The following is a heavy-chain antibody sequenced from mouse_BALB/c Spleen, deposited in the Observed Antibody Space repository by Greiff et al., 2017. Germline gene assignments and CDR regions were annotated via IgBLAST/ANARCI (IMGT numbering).Heavy chain of an antibody. D-gene: IGHD2-13*01. CDR3: AREDLTTTSAMDY. CDR2: INPSNGRT. Sequence: VQLQQPGAELVKPGASVKLSCKASGYTFTSYWMHWVKQRPGQGLEWIGEINPSNGRTNYNEKFKSKATLTVDKSSSTAYMQLSSLTSEDSAVYYCAREDLTTTSAMDYWGQGTSVTVSS. J-gene: IGHJ4*01. CDR1: GYTFTSYW. V-gene: IGHV1S81*02.